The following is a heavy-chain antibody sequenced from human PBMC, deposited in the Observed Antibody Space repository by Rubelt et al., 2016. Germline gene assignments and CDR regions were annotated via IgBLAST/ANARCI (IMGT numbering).Heavy chain of an antibody. Sequence: VQLVQSGAEVKKPGSSVKVSCKASGGTFSSYAISWVRQAPGQGLEWMGGIIPIFGTANSAQKFQGRVTITADESTSTAYMELRSLRAEETAVYYCARDSTPGLQGLDYWGQGTLVTVSS. J-gene: IGHJ4*02. V-gene: IGHV1-69*12. CDR3: ARDSTPGLQGLDY. CDR2: IIPIFGTA. D-gene: IGHD4-11*01. CDR1: GGTFSSYA.